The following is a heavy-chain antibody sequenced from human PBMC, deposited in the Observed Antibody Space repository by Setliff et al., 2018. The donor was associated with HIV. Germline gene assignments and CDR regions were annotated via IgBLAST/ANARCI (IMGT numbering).Heavy chain of an antibody. CDR3: ARGGANPSWFDS. V-gene: IGHV3-74*01. Sequence: GSLRLSCAASGFNFKTYGMTWVRQAPGKGLVWVSYIDNDASHTIHADSVKGRFTISRDNAKNTVYLQMNSLRTEDTAVYYCARGGANPSWFDSWGQGTLVTVSS. D-gene: IGHD3-16*01. CDR1: GFNFKTYG. CDR2: IDNDASHT. J-gene: IGHJ5*01.